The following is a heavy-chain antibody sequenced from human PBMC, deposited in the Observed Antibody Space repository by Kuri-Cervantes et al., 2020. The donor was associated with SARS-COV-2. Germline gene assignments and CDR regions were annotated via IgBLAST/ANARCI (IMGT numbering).Heavy chain of an antibody. CDR2: INHSGST. J-gene: IGHJ4*02. D-gene: IGHD3-22*01. V-gene: IGHV4-34*01. Sequence: ESLKISCAVYGVSFSGYYWSWIRQPPGKGLEWIGEINHSGSTNYNPSLKSRVTISVDTSKNQFSLKLSSVTAADTAVYYCARGMYYYDSSGHYYDLNFDYWGQGTLVTVSS. CDR1: GVSFSGYY. CDR3: ARGMYYYDSSGHYYDLNFDY.